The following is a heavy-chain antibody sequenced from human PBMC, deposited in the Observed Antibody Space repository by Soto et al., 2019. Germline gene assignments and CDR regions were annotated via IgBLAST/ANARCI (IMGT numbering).Heavy chain of an antibody. J-gene: IGHJ4*02. V-gene: IGHV4-34*01. CDR2: INHSGST. CDR1: GGSFRGFY. D-gene: IGHD2-8*02. CDR3: ARDKITGLFDY. Sequence: SGTPSPTCAVFGGSFRGFYLTWVRQPPGTGLEWIGEINHSGSTNYNPSLKSRVTISVDTSKNQFSLKLTSVTAADTAVYYCARDKITGLFDYWGQGTLVTVSS.